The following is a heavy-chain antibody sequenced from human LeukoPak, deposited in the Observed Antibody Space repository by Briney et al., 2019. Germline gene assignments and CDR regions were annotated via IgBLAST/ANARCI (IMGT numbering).Heavy chain of an antibody. CDR2: IYYSGST. CDR1: GGSISSYY. CDR3: ARDSDCSGGSCYFDY. V-gene: IGHV4-59*01. D-gene: IGHD2-15*01. J-gene: IGHJ4*02. Sequence: SETLSLTCTVSGGSISSYYWSWIRQPPGKGLEWIGYIYYSGSTNYNPSLKSRVTISVDTSKNQFSLKLSSVTAADTAVYYCARDSDCSGGSCYFDYWGQGTLVTISS.